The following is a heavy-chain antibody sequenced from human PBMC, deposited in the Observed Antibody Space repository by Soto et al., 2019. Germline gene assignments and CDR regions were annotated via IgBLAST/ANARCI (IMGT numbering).Heavy chain of an antibody. J-gene: IGHJ4*02. Sequence: PSETLSLTCTVSGGSISSGDYYWSWIRQPPGKGLEWIGYIYYSGSTYYNPSLKSRVTISVDTSKNQFSLKLSSVTAADTAVYYCARAGVLRFLEWLGNLDYWGQGTLGTVSS. CDR3: ARAGVLRFLEWLGNLDY. V-gene: IGHV4-30-4*01. D-gene: IGHD3-3*01. CDR2: IYYSGST. CDR1: GGSISSGDYY.